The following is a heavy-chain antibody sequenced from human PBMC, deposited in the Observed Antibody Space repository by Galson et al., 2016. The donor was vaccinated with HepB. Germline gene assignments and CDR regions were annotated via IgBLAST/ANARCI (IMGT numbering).Heavy chain of an antibody. D-gene: IGHD5-18*01. CDR3: ARVGTWIHQYFYYMDV. CDR2: ISKSDSPI. J-gene: IGHJ6*03. Sequence: SLRLSCAASGFTFTGYEFNWVRQAPGKGLEWLSYISKSDSPIYYADSVKGRFTISRDNIKQSLFLEMNSLRAGDTGVYYCARVGTWIHQYFYYMDVWGKGTTVTVSS. V-gene: IGHV3-48*03. CDR1: GFTFTGYE.